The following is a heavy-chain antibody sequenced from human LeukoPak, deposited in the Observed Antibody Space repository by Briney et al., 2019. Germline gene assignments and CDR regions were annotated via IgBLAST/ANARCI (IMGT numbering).Heavy chain of an antibody. CDR1: GGSFSGYY. Sequence: SETLSLTCAVYGGSFSGYYWSWIRQPPGKGLEWIGEKNHSGSTKYHPSRKSRVTISVDTSKNQFSLKLSSVTAADTAVYYCARGRGYSYGHWGQGTLVTVSS. CDR2: KNHSGST. CDR3: ARGRGYSYGH. V-gene: IGHV4-34*01. D-gene: IGHD5-18*01. J-gene: IGHJ4*02.